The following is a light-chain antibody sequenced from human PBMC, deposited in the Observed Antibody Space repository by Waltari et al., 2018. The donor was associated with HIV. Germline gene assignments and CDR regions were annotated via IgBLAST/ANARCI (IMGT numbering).Light chain of an antibody. Sequence: EIVLTQSPAPLSLSPGERATLSCRASQSISSNLARYQQKPGQAPRLLIYDASNRATGIPVRFSGSGSGTDFTLTISSLEPEDFAVYYCQQRDNWPPLATFGPGTKVDI. V-gene: IGKV3-11*01. CDR3: QQRDNWPPLAT. J-gene: IGKJ3*01. CDR1: QSISSN. CDR2: DAS.